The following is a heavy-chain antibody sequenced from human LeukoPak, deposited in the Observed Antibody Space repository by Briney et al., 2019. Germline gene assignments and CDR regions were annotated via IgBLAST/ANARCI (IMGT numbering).Heavy chain of an antibody. CDR1: GGSFSGYY. Sequence: SETLSLTCAVYGGSFSGYYWSWIRQPPGRGLEWIGEINHSGSTNYNPSLKSRVTISVDTSKNQFSLKLSSVTAVDTAVYYCARGHDFDYWGQGTLVTVSS. CDR3: ARGHDFDY. J-gene: IGHJ4*02. CDR2: INHSGST. V-gene: IGHV4-34*01.